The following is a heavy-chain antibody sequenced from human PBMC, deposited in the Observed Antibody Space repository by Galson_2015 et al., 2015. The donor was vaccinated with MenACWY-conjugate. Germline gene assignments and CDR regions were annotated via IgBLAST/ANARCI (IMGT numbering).Heavy chain of an antibody. CDR3: ARGNSSSSVPLFDY. V-gene: IGHV4-34*01. J-gene: IGHJ4*02. Sequence: SESLSLTCAVYGGSFSGFYWSWIRQPPGEGLEWIGEIINRGSTNYNPSLKRRITISVDTSKNHFSLKLSSVTAADTSVYYCARGNSSSSVPLFDYWGQGTLVTVSS. D-gene: IGHD6-6*01. CDR1: GGSFSGFY. CDR2: IINRGST.